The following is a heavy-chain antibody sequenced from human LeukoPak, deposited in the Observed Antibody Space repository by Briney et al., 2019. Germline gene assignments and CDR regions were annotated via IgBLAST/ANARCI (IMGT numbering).Heavy chain of an antibody. Sequence: ASVKVSCKASGHTFTSYAMNWVRQAPGQGLEWMGWINTNTRNPTYAQGFTGRFVFSLDTSVSTAYLQISSLKAEDTAVYYCANYDFWSGYSQEFWFDPWGQGTLVTVSS. J-gene: IGHJ5*02. CDR1: GHTFTSYA. CDR2: INTNTRNP. CDR3: ANYDFWSGYSQEFWFDP. V-gene: IGHV7-4-1*02. D-gene: IGHD3-3*01.